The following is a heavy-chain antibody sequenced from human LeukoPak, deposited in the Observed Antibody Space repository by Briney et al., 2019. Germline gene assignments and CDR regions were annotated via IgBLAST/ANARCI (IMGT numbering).Heavy chain of an antibody. CDR2: ISGSDGST. CDR3: AKDSAKKYDDY. J-gene: IGHJ4*02. CDR1: GFTFSSYA. V-gene: IGHV3-23*01. D-gene: IGHD2/OR15-2a*01. Sequence: GGSLRLSCAASGFTFSSYAMTWVRQAPGKGLQWVSAISGSDGSTNYADSVKGRFTISRENSKNTLYLQMNSPRAEDTAVYYCAKDSAKKYDDYWGQGTLVTVSS.